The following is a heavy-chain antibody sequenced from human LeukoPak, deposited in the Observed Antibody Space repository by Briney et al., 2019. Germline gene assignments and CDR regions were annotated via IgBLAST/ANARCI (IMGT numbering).Heavy chain of an antibody. Sequence: SETLSLTCTVSGGSISSYYWSWIRQPPGKGLEWIGYIYYSGSTNYNPSLKSRVTISVDTSKNQFSLKLSSVTAADTAVYYCARVRASREMATIPGFIEKYYFDYWGQGTLVTVSS. CDR1: GGSISSYY. CDR2: IYYSGST. J-gene: IGHJ4*02. CDR3: ARVRASREMATIPGFIEKYYFDY. V-gene: IGHV4-59*01. D-gene: IGHD5-24*01.